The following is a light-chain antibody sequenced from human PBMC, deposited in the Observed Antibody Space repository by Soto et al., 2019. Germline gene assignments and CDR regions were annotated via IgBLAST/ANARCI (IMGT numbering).Light chain of an antibody. CDR1: QSVSSY. CDR2: RAS. V-gene: IGKV3-15*01. J-gene: IGKJ2*01. Sequence: EIVMTQSPXTLSVSPGGRATLSCRASQSVSSYLAWYQQRPGQPPRLLIYRASTRATGVPARFSGSGSGTEFSLTISSLQSEDFALYYCQQYSTWPPRYTFGQGTKLEI. CDR3: QQYSTWPPRYT.